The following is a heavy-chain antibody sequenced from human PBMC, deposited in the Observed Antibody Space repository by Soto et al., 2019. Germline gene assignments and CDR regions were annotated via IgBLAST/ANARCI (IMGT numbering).Heavy chain of an antibody. CDR1: GFSFSTYG. V-gene: IGHV3-33*01. D-gene: IGHD3-16*01. Sequence: QVQLVESGGGVVQPGRSLRLSCAASGFSFSTYGMHWVRQAPGKGLEWVKVLWYDGSRTYYADSVKGRFTISRDTSQNMLYLQMNSLRDEDTAVYYCARGRPAAVSTLPFLDSWGQGTLVTVSS. CDR2: LWYDGSRT. CDR3: ARGRPAAVSTLPFLDS. J-gene: IGHJ4*02.